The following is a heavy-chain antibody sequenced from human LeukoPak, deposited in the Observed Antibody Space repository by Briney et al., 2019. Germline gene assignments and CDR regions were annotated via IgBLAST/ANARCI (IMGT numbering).Heavy chain of an antibody. D-gene: IGHD2-15*01. CDR2: ISGSGDST. V-gene: IGHV3-23*01. Sequence: GGSLRLSCAASGYTFSGYPMTWVRQVPGKGVEWVSSISGSGDSTNYADSVKGRFTISRDNSKNTLFLQMHSLRADDTAVYYCAKGRVVPAALLDYWGQGTLVTVSS. CDR1: GYTFSGYP. CDR3: AKGRVVPAALLDY. J-gene: IGHJ4*02.